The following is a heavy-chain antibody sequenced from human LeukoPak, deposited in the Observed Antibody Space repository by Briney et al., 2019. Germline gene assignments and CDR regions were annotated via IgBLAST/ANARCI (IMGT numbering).Heavy chain of an antibody. CDR1: GFTFSNYA. V-gene: IGHV3-23*01. Sequence: PGGSLRLSCAASGFTFSNYAMSWVRQAPGKGLEWVSSLSGSGGSTNYADSVKGRFTIYRDNSKNTLYLQMNSLRAGDTAVYYCATDRPSLGSYFDSWGQGTLVTVSS. CDR3: ATDRPSLGSYFDS. CDR2: LSGSGGST. D-gene: IGHD2-2*01. J-gene: IGHJ4*02.